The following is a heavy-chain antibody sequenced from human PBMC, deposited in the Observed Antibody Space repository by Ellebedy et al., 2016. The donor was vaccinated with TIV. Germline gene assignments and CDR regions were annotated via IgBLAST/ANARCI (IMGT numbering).Heavy chain of an antibody. CDR2: IWFDGSNK. D-gene: IGHD6-19*01. J-gene: IGHJ4*02. V-gene: IGHV3-33*01. CDR1: GFTFSSYG. Sequence: GESLKISCAASGFTFSSYGMHWVRQAPGKGLEWVALIWFDGSNKYYADSVKGRFSISRDNSKNTLYLQMNSLRAEDAALYYCARGEGLAVAGADPHFDFWGQGTLVTVSS. CDR3: ARGEGLAVAGADPHFDF.